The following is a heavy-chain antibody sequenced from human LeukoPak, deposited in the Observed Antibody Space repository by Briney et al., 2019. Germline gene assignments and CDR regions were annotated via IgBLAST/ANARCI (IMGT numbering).Heavy chain of an antibody. CDR3: AKEDIVVVPAATVRNYYYYGMDV. Sequence: GGSLRLSCAASGFTFSSYAMSWVRQAPGKGLEWVSAISGSGGSTYYADSVKGRFTISRDNSKNTLYLQMNSLRAEDTAVYYCAKEDIVVVPAATVRNYYYYGMDVWGQGTTVTVSS. CDR2: ISGSGGST. V-gene: IGHV3-23*01. D-gene: IGHD2-2*01. J-gene: IGHJ6*02. CDR1: GFTFSSYA.